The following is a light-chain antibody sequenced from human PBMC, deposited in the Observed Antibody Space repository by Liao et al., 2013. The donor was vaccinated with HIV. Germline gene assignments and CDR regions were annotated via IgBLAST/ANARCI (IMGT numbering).Light chain of an antibody. V-gene: IGLV3-21*01. Sequence: SYVLTQPPSVSVARGKTATITCGGNNIGNKKVHWYQQQPGRAPVVVIFYNNERPSGISERFSGSNSGNTATLTISGTQPTDEADYYCQAWDRNTAIFGGGTKLTVL. CDR3: QAWDRNTAI. CDR2: YNN. J-gene: IGLJ2*01. CDR1: NIGNKK.